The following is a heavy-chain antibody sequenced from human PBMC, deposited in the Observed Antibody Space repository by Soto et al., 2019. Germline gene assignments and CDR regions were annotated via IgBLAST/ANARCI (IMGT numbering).Heavy chain of an antibody. V-gene: IGHV1-2*02. Sequence: ASVKVSCKASGYTFTDYYFHWVLQAPGQGLEWMGWINPDSGDTKYAQKFQGRVTMTRDTSISTAYMEMRRLTSDDTAVYFCARGPGTSATYYYYYPMDVWGQGTTVTVSS. CDR2: INPDSGDT. CDR3: ARGPGTSATYYYYYPMDV. J-gene: IGHJ6*02. CDR1: GYTFTDYY.